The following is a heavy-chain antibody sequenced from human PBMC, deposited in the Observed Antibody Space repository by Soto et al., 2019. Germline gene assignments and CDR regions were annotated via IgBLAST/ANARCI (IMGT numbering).Heavy chain of an antibody. CDR1: GDSFSRFA. CDR2: IIPVTGTA. J-gene: IGHJ4*02. CDR3: ARLGLDLDFDH. V-gene: IGHV1-69*01. Sequence: QVQLVQSGPEVKKPGSSLKVSCKSYGDSFSRFAVSWVRQAPGEGLEWMGGIIPVTGTANYIDKFRGRLTITADESSSTVYMELSSLRYGDTAVYYCARLGLDLDFDHWGQGTLVTVSS.